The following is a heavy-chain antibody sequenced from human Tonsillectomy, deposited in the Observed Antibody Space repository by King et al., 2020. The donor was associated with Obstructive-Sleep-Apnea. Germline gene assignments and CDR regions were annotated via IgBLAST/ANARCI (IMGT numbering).Heavy chain of an antibody. CDR1: GFTVSSNY. CDR3: ARDVQIAARGN. V-gene: IGHV3-66*01. J-gene: IGHJ4*02. Sequence: VQLVESGGGLVQPGGSLRLSCAASGFTVSSNYVSWVRQAPGKGLEWVAFIYSGGSTYYADSVKGRFTITRDNSKNTLYLQMDSLRAEDTAVYYCARDVQIAARGNWGQGTLVTVSS. D-gene: IGHD6-6*01. CDR2: IYSGGST.